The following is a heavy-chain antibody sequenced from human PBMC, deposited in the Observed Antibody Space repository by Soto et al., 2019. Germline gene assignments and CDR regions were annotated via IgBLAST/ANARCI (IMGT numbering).Heavy chain of an antibody. CDR1: GYTFTSYG. D-gene: IGHD1-7*01. CDR2: ISAYNGNT. V-gene: IGHV1-18*01. Sequence: GASVKVSCKASGYTFTSYGISWVRQAPGQGLEWMGWISAYNGNTNYAQKLQGRVTMTTDTSTSTAYMELRSLRSDDTAMYYCARDITGTAGSPPYYYYYGMDVWGQGTTVTVSS. J-gene: IGHJ6*02. CDR3: ARDITGTAGSPPYYYYYGMDV.